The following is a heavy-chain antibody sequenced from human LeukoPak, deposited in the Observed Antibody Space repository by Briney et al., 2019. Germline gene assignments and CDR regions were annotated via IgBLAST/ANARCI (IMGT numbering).Heavy chain of an antibody. CDR3: ATIPATSPYFDL. J-gene: IGHJ2*01. CDR2: IFHSGST. D-gene: IGHD5-12*01. V-gene: IGHV4-38-2*01. CDR1: GYSISTGYY. Sequence: SETLSLTCSVSGYSISTGYYWGWIRQPPGKGLEWIGEIFHSGSTIYNPSLKSRVSISIDKSKNQFSLQLSSVTAADTAVYYCATIPATSPYFDLWGRGTLVTVSS.